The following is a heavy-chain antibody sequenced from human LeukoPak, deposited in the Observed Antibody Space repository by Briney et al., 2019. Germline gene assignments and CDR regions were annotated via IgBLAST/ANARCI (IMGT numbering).Heavy chain of an antibody. J-gene: IGHJ6*02. CDR1: GGTFSSYA. D-gene: IGHD3-22*01. CDR2: IIPIFGTA. Sequence: ASVKVSCTASGGTFSSYAISWVRQAPGQGLEWMGGIIPIFGTANYAQKFQGRVTITADESTSTAYMELSSLRSEDTAVYYCARAYYDSSGLYYYYYYGMGVWGQGTTVTVSS. V-gene: IGHV1-69*13. CDR3: ARAYYDSSGLYYYYYYGMGV.